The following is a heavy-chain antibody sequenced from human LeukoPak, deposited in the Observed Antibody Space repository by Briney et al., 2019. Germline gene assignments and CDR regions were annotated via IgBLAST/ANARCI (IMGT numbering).Heavy chain of an antibody. J-gene: IGHJ6*03. D-gene: IGHD3-10*01. CDR1: GYTFTSYD. V-gene: IGHV1-8*01. CDR3: ARGTGSNYVYYYMDV. Sequence: ASVKVSCKASGYTFTSYDINWVRQATGQGLEWMGWMNPNSGNTGYAQKFQGRVTMTRNTSISTAYMELGSLRSEDTAVYYCARGTGSNYVYYYMDVWGKGTTVTVSS. CDR2: MNPNSGNT.